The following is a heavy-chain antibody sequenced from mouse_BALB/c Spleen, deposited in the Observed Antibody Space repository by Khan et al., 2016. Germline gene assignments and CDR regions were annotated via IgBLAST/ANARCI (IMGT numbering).Heavy chain of an antibody. J-gene: IGHJ3*01. Sequence: VQLQQSGAEFVKPGASVKLSCTASGFNIKDTYIHWVKQSPEQGLEWIGGIDPANGNTKFDPKFQGKATITTDTSSNTAYLQLSSLTSEDIAVYYCVRPFYDGYYGFAYWGQGTLVTVSA. D-gene: IGHD2-3*01. CDR1: GFNIKDTY. V-gene: IGHV14-3*02. CDR2: IDPANGNT. CDR3: VRPFYDGYYGFAY.